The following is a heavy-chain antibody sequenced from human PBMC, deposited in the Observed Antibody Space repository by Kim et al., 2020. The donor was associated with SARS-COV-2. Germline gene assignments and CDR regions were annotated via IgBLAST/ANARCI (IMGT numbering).Heavy chain of an antibody. Sequence: GESLKISCKGSGYSFTSYWIGWVRQMPGKGLEWMGIIYPGDSDTRYSPSFQGQVTISADKSISTAYLQWNSLKASDTAMYYCARDGYYDSSGYYYYGMDVWGQGTTVTVSS. V-gene: IGHV5-51*01. D-gene: IGHD3-22*01. CDR3: ARDGYYDSSGYYYYGMDV. CDR2: IYPGDSDT. CDR1: GYSFTSYW. J-gene: IGHJ6*02.